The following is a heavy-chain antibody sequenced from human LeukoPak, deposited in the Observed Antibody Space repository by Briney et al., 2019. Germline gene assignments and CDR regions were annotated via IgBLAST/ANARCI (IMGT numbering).Heavy chain of an antibody. J-gene: IGHJ4*02. V-gene: IGHV1-18*01. CDR2: ISAYNGNT. CDR1: GYTFTSYG. D-gene: IGHD3-22*01. CDR3: ARDPYYDSSGYYLD. Sequence: GASVKVPCKASGYTFTSYGISWVRQAPGQGLEWMGWISAYNGNTNYAQKLQGRVTMTTDTSTSTAYMELRSLRSDDTAVYYCARDPYYDSSGYYLDWGQGTLVTVSS.